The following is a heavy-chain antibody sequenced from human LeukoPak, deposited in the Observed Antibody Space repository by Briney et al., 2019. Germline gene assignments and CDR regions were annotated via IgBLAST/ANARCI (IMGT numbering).Heavy chain of an antibody. V-gene: IGHV3-23*01. CDR1: GFTFDTYG. J-gene: IGHJ4*02. CDR3: AGRGSGSYFDY. Sequence: GGSLRLSCAASGFTFDTYGMRWVRQAPGKGLEWVSTISGSGGSTYYADSVKGRFTISRDNSKNTLYLQMNSLRAEDTAVYYCAGRGSGSYFDYGGQGTLVTVSS. D-gene: IGHD3-10*01. CDR2: ISGSGGST.